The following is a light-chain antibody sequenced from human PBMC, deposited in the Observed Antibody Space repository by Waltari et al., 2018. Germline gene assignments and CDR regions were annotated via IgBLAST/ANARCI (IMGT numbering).Light chain of an antibody. CDR2: GKD. Sequence: SSELTQDPAVSVALGQTVRFTCQGDSLRTSYASWYQLKPGQAPVLVIYGKDKRPSGIPDRISGYSSGTTSSLTITGAQAEDEADYYCSSRDTSSTRVFGGGTRLTV. CDR3: SSRDTSSTRV. V-gene: IGLV3-19*01. CDR1: SLRTSY. J-gene: IGLJ2*01.